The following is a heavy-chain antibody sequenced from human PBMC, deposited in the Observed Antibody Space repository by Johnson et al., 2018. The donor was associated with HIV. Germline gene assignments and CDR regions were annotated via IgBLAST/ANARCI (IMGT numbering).Heavy chain of an antibody. D-gene: IGHD1-1*01. V-gene: IGHV3-30*03. CDR3: ARGTEGDGAFDI. Sequence: QVQLVESGGGVVQPGRSLRLSCAASGFTFSSYGMHWVRQAPGKGLEWVAVISYDGSNKYYADSVKGRFSISRDNSKNTLYFQMNSLRAEDTAVYYCARGTEGDGAFDIWGQGTMVTVSS. J-gene: IGHJ3*02. CDR2: ISYDGSNK. CDR1: GFTFSSYG.